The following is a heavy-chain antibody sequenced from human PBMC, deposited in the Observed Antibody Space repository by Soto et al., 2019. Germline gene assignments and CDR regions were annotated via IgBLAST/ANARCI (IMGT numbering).Heavy chain of an antibody. Sequence: QVQLVESGGGVIQPGRSLRLSCAASGFTFSTYGMHWVRQAPGKGLEWVGLISYDGRYKYYPDSVKGRFTISRDNSKNTLYPQMNSLRPEDTAVYYCAKDPTYDSSGYYFYYGPDVWGQGTTVTVSS. V-gene: IGHV3-30*18. CDR3: AKDPTYDSSGYYFYYGPDV. J-gene: IGHJ6*02. CDR1: GFTFSTYG. D-gene: IGHD3-22*01. CDR2: ISYDGRYK.